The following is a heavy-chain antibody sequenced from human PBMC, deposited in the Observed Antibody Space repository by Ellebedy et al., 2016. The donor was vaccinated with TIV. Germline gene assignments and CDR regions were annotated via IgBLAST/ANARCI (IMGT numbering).Heavy chain of an antibody. J-gene: IGHJ4*02. Sequence: PGGSLRLSCAASGFTFSTYAVHWVRQAPDKGLEWVAVISSDGSSKYYADSVKGRFTMSRDNSKNTLYLQMNSLRPEDTAVYYCSRGVLYGTSGEGFDYWGQGTLVTVSS. CDR2: ISSDGSSK. V-gene: IGHV3-30-3*01. D-gene: IGHD3-10*01. CDR1: GFTFSTYA. CDR3: SRGVLYGTSGEGFDY.